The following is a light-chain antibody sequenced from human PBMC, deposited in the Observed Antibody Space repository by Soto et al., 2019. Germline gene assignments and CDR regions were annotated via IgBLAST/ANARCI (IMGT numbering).Light chain of an antibody. J-gene: IGLJ1*01. CDR3: AAWDDSLNGHYV. CDR1: SSNIGSNT. Sequence: QSALTQPPSASGTPGQRVTISCSGSSSNIGSNTVNWYQQLPGTAPKLLTYSNNQRPSGVPDRFSGSKSGTSASLAISGLQSEDEADYYCAAWDDSLNGHYVFGTGTKVTV. CDR2: SNN. V-gene: IGLV1-44*01.